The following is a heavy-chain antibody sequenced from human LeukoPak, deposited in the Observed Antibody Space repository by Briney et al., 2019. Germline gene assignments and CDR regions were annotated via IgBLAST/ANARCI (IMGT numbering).Heavy chain of an antibody. D-gene: IGHD6-19*01. CDR2: IYYSGST. CDR3: ARRTPIAVAGMSTDDAFDI. V-gene: IGHV4-59*01. Sequence: KPSETLSLTCTVSGGSISSYYWSWIRQPPGKGLEWIGYIYYSGSTNYNPSLKSRVTISVDTSKNQFSLKLSSVTAADTAVYYCARRTPIAVAGMSTDDAFDIWGQGTMVTVSS. CDR1: GGSISSYY. J-gene: IGHJ3*02.